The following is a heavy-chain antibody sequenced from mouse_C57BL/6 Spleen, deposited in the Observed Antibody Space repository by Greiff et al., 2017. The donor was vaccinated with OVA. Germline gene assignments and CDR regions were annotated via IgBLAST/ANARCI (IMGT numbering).Heavy chain of an antibody. CDR3: ARIYDYDGDYYAMDY. D-gene: IGHD2-4*01. J-gene: IGHJ4*01. CDR2: IHPHSGST. V-gene: IGHV1-64*01. CDR1: GYTFTSYW. Sequence: QVQLQQPGAELVKPGASVKLSCKASGYTFTSYWMHWVKQRPGQGLEWIGMIHPHSGSTNYNEKFQSKATLTVDKSSSTAYMQLSSLTSEDSAVYYCARIYDYDGDYYAMDYWGQGTSVTVSS.